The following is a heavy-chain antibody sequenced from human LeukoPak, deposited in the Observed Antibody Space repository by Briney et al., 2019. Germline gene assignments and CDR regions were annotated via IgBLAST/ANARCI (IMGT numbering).Heavy chain of an antibody. V-gene: IGHV4-34*01. CDR3: ARDVYGYAFDI. Sequence: SETLSLTCAVYGGSFSGYYWSWIRQPPGKGLEWIGEINHSGSTNYNPSLKSRVTISVDTSKNQFSLKLSSVTAADTAVYYCARDVYGYAFDIWGQGTMVTVSS. CDR1: GGSFSGYY. CDR2: INHSGST. D-gene: IGHD5/OR15-5a*01. J-gene: IGHJ3*02.